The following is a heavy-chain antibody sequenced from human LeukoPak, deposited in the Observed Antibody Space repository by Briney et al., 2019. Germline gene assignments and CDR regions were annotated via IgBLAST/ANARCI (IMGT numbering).Heavy chain of an antibody. D-gene: IGHD3-9*01. J-gene: IGHJ4*02. Sequence: GGSLRLPCAASGFTFSDYYMSWIRQAPGKGLEWVSYISSSGSTMYYADSVKGRFTISRDNAKNSLYLQMNSLRAEDTAVYYCARGAYYDILTGYYSVDFDYWGQGTLVTVSS. CDR3: ARGAYYDILTGYYSVDFDY. CDR2: ISSSGSTM. V-gene: IGHV3-11*04. CDR1: GFTFSDYY.